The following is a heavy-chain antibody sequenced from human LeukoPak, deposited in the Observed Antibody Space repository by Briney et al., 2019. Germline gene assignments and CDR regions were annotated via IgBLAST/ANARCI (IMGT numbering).Heavy chain of an antibody. CDR3: ARGYQRPDY. D-gene: IGHD2-2*01. J-gene: IGHJ4*02. Sequence: GGSLRLSCAASGFTFSTYTMNWVRQAPGKGLEWVSSISSSSNNINYADSVKGRFTISRDNAMNSVHLQMNSLRVEDTAVYYCARGYQRPDYWGQGPLITVSS. V-gene: IGHV3-21*01. CDR1: GFTFSTYT. CDR2: ISSSSNNI.